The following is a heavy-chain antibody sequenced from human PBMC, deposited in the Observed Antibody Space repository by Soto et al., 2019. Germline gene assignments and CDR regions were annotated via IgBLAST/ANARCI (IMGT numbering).Heavy chain of an antibody. CDR2: IKFDGSEK. D-gene: IGHD2-8*01. J-gene: IGHJ5*02. CDR1: GFDFSFYW. CDR3: VKDGGYCSSETCYPTRNHYFDA. V-gene: IGHV3-7*03. Sequence: GGSLRLSCAASGFDFSFYWMSWVRQAPGKGPEWVANIKFDGSEKQYVDSVKGRFTISRDNARNSVFLQMNSLRAGDTAVYYCVKDGGYCSSETCYPTRNHYFDAWGQGTLVTVSS.